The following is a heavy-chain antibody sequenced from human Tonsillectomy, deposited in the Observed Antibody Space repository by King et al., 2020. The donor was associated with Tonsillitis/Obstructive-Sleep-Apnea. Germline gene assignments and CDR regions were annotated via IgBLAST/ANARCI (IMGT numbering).Heavy chain of an antibody. CDR3: ARSRTPFCCHYGMDV. J-gene: IGHJ6*02. Sequence: VQLQESGPGLVKPSETLSLTCTVSGGSLSTYYWTWIRQSPGKGLEWIGYIYYSGTTNYNPSLKSRLTISLDTSKNQFSLKLSSVNAADTAVYYCARSRTPFCCHYGMDVWGQGTTVTVSS. CDR2: IYYSGTT. D-gene: IGHD2/OR15-2a*01. V-gene: IGHV4-59*01. CDR1: GGSLSTYY.